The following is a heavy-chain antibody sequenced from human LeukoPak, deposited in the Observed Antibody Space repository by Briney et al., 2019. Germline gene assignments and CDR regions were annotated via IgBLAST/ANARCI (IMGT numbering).Heavy chain of an antibody. Sequence: PGGSLRLSCAASGSTFSSYSMNWVRQAPGKGLEWVSSISSSSSYIYYADSVKGRFTISRDNAKNSLYLQMNSLRAEDTAVYYCARGAKYYYDSSGYYLYYFDYWGQGTLVTVSS. V-gene: IGHV3-21*01. CDR1: GSTFSSYS. CDR3: ARGAKYYYDSSGYYLYYFDY. CDR2: ISSSSSYI. D-gene: IGHD3-22*01. J-gene: IGHJ4*02.